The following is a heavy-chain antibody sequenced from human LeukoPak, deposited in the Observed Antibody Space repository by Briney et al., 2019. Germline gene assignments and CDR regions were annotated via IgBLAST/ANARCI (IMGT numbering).Heavy chain of an antibody. V-gene: IGHV3-74*01. D-gene: IGHD4-17*01. J-gene: IGHJ4*02. CDR2: INNDGTYT. CDR1: GFTSSSYW. Sequence: PGGSLRLSCAVSGFTSSSYWMHWVRQAPGKGLVWVSRINNDGTYTVYADSVKGRFTISRDNAKTSLYLQMNSLRAEDTAVYYCARDGDYGDYIDYWGQGTLVTVSS. CDR3: ARDGDYGDYIDY.